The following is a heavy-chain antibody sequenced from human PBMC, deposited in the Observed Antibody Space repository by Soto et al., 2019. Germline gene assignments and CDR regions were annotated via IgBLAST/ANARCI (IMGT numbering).Heavy chain of an antibody. CDR3: ARDRYYGSGTYYNFYSGMDV. J-gene: IGHJ6*02. CDR2: IFHSGST. D-gene: IGHD3-10*01. Sequence: SETLSLTCTVSGGSINSGDHYWTWVRQPPGKGLEWIGNIFHSGSTYYTPSLQSRVTISLDTSKNHFSLKLSSVTPADTAVYYCARDRYYGSGTYYNFYSGMDVWGQGTTVTVSS. V-gene: IGHV4-30-4*01. CDR1: GGSINSGDHY.